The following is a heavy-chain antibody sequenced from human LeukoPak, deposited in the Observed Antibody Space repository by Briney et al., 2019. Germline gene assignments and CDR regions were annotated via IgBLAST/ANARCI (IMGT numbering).Heavy chain of an antibody. Sequence: ASVKVSCKASGYTVTSYYMHWVRQAPGQGLEWMGIINPSGGSTSYAQKFQGRVTMTRDTSTSTVYMELSSLRSEDTAVYYCARAANLLTCLDPWGQGTLVTVSS. CDR3: ARAANLLTCLDP. CDR2: INPSGGST. J-gene: IGHJ5*02. D-gene: IGHD2-15*01. V-gene: IGHV1-46*01. CDR1: GYTVTSYY.